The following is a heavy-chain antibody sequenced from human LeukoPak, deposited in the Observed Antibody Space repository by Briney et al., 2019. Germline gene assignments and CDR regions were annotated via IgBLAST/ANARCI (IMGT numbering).Heavy chain of an antibody. CDR3: ARIGYSSSSLDL. V-gene: IGHV3-21*04. D-gene: IGHD6-6*01. J-gene: IGHJ4*02. Sequence: GGSLRLSCAASGFTFSSYSMNWVRQAPGKGLEWVSSISSSSSYIYYADSVKGRFTISRDNAKNSLYLQMNSLRAEDTAIYNCARIGYSSSSLDLWGRGTLVTVSS. CDR2: ISSSSSYI. CDR1: GFTFSSYS.